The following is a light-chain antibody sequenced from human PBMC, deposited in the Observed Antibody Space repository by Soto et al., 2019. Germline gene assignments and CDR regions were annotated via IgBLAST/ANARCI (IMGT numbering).Light chain of an antibody. V-gene: IGLV1-44*01. CDR1: SSNIGSNT. CDR2: SNN. Sequence: QSLLTQPPSASGTPWQRVTISCSGSSSNIGSNTVNWYQQLPGTAPKLLIYSNNQRPSGVPDRFSGSKSGTSASLAISGLQSEDEADYYCAAWDDSLNGDYVFGTGTKVTVL. CDR3: AAWDDSLNGDYV. J-gene: IGLJ1*01.